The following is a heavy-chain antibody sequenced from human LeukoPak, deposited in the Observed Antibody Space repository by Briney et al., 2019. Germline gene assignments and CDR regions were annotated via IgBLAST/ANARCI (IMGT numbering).Heavy chain of an antibody. CDR1: GYTFISYA. V-gene: IGHV1-3*02. CDR3: ARVRVTVNYYYYYYMDV. D-gene: IGHD4-23*01. J-gene: IGHJ6*03. CDR2: SNAGNGNT. Sequence: GASVKVSCKASGYTFISYAMHWVRQAPGQRLEWMGWSNAGNGNTKYSQEFQGRVTITRDTSASTAYMELRSLRSDDTAVYYCARVRVTVNYYYYYYMDVWGKGTTVTVSS.